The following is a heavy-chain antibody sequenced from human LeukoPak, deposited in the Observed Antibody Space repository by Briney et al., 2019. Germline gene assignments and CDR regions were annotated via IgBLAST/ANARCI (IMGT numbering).Heavy chain of an antibody. CDR2: ISYDGSNK. CDR3: ARRRRSGSYYYYFAY. CDR1: GFTFSSYA. D-gene: IGHD1-26*01. V-gene: IGHV3-30*04. Sequence: VRSLRLSCAASGFTFSSYAMHWVRQAPGKGLKWVAVISYDGSNKYYADSVKGRFTISRDNSKNTLYLQMNSLRSDDTAVYYCARRRRSGSYYYYFAYWGQGTLVTVSS. J-gene: IGHJ4*02.